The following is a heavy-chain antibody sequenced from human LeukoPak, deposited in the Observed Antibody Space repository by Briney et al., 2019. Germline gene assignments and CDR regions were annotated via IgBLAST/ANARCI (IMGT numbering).Heavy chain of an antibody. Sequence: PGGSLRLSCAASGFSFSGHAMHWVRQAPGKGLEWVTVISYDGTNKYYADSVKGRFTISRDNSKNTLYLQMNNLRAEDTAVYYCARDPLDRSGWSSIFDYWGQGALVSVSS. CDR1: GFSFSGHA. CDR3: ARDPLDRSGWSSIFDY. D-gene: IGHD6-19*01. CDR2: ISYDGTNK. V-gene: IGHV3-30-3*01. J-gene: IGHJ4*02.